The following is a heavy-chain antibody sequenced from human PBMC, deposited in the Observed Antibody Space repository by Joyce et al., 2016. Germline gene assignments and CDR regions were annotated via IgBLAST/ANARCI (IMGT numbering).Heavy chain of an antibody. Sequence: QVQLQEWGAGLLKPSETLSLTCAVYGGSLSGYYWSWIRQAPGMGREWIGEVNDRGRTNDNPSRKSRATTPMDTSKNQFARRLTTVTAADTAVYFCARARRGIILARGEMGEYLQHWGRGTVVIVSS. CDR1: GGSLSGYY. D-gene: IGHD3-10*01. CDR2: VNDRGRT. V-gene: IGHV4-34*04. J-gene: IGHJ1*01. CDR3: ARARRGIILARGEMGEYLQH.